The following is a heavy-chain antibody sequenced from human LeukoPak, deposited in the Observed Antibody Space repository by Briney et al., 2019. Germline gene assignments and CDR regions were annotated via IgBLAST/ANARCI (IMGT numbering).Heavy chain of an antibody. V-gene: IGHV1-8*01. CDR2: MNPNSGNT. D-gene: IGHD4-17*01. Sequence: GASVKVSCKASGYTFTSYDINWVRQATGQGLEWMGWMNPNSGNTGYAQKFQGRVTMTRNTSISTAYMELSSLRSEDTAVYYCARDPDYGDNLAYGMDVWGQGTTVTVSS. CDR3: ARDPDYGDNLAYGMDV. CDR1: GYTFTSYD. J-gene: IGHJ6*02.